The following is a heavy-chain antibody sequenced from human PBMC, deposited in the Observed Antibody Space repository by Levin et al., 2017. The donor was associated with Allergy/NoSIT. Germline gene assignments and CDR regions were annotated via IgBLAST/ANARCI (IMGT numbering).Heavy chain of an antibody. CDR3: TRDRLEYCSGASCCGFDV. J-gene: IGHJ6*02. Sequence: GGSLRLSCAASGFIFSTYGMHWVRQAPGKGLEWVAVIWHDGNDKFYSDSVKGRFTISRDNGENMLFLQMNSLRAEDTGGYYCTRDRLEYCSGASCCGFDVWGQGTTVTVSS. CDR2: IWHDGNDK. CDR1: GFIFSTYG. D-gene: IGHD2-15*01. V-gene: IGHV3-33*01.